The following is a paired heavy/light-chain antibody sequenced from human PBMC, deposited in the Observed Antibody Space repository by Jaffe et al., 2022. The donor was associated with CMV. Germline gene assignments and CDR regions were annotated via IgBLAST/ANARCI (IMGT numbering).Light chain of an antibody. Sequence: DIQMTQSPSSLSAFVGDRVTITCRASQDIGSRLAWYQQKAGKAPKLLIYAASSLQSGVPSRFSGSGSGTDFALTISSLQPDDFATYFCQQSNSFLSLTFGGGTKIEIK. V-gene: IGKV1-12*01. CDR1: QDIGSR. CDR2: AAS. J-gene: IGKJ4*01. CDR3: QQSNSFLSLT.
Heavy chain of an antibody. Sequence: QVQLVQSGAEVKKPGASVKVSCKTSGYTFSDHFMHWVRQAPGQGLEWMGWIKPNTGGTNSAQKFQGRVTMTRDTSISTAYMELTSLRSDDTAVYYCARDKRSSAGLGHFDYWGQGTLVAVSS. V-gene: IGHV1-2*02. D-gene: IGHD3-16*01. CDR3: ARDKRSSAGLGHFDY. J-gene: IGHJ4*02. CDR2: IKPNTGGT. CDR1: GYTFSDHF.